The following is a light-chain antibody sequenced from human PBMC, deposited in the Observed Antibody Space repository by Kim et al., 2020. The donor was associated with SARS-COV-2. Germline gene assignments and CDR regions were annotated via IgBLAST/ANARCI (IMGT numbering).Light chain of an antibody. Sequence: DIQMTQSPSSLSASVGDRVTITCRASQSISGYLNWYQQKPGKAPKLLISTASSLQSGVPSRFSGSGSGTDFTLTISSLQPEDFASYFCQQSYITPWTFGQGTKVDIK. CDR2: TAS. V-gene: IGKV1-39*01. J-gene: IGKJ1*01. CDR3: QQSYITPWT. CDR1: QSISGY.